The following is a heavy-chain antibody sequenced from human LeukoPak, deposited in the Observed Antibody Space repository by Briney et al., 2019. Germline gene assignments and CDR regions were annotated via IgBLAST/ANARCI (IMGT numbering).Heavy chain of an antibody. Sequence: GGSLRLSCAASGFTFSTYSMNWVRQAPGKGLEWVSYISSSRGTIYYADSVKGRFTISRDNSKNTLYLQMNSLRDEDTAVYYCAGGLLGCRRGSCYPTDYWGQGTLVTVSS. CDR1: GFTFSTYS. D-gene: IGHD2-15*01. J-gene: IGHJ4*02. CDR2: ISSSRGTI. V-gene: IGHV3-48*02. CDR3: AGGLLGCRRGSCYPTDY.